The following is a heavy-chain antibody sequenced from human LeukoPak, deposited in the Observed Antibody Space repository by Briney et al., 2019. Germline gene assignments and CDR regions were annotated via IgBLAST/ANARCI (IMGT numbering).Heavy chain of an antibody. CDR3: ASESIAVADFDY. D-gene: IGHD6-19*01. J-gene: IGHJ4*02. Sequence: GGSLRLCCAASGFIFNSYAMHGVRKARGKGLEWVAVISYDGSNKYYADSVKGRFTISRDNSKNTLYLQMNSLRAEDTAVYYCASESIAVADFDYWGQGTLVTVSS. CDR1: GFIFNSYA. V-gene: IGHV3-30*04. CDR2: ISYDGSNK.